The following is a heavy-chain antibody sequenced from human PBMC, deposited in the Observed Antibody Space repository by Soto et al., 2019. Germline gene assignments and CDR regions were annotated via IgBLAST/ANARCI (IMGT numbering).Heavy chain of an antibody. J-gene: IGHJ6*02. CDR1: GFTFSSYA. V-gene: IGHV3-30-3*01. Sequence: GGSLRLSCAASGFTFSSYAMHWVRQAPGKGLEWVAVISYDGSNKYYADSVKGRFTISRDNSKNTLYLQMNSLRAEDTAVYYCARDFKTRRYSGYEFASYYYYYYGMDVWGQGTTVTVSS. CDR2: ISYDGSNK. D-gene: IGHD5-12*01. CDR3: ARDFKTRRYSGYEFASYYYYYYGMDV.